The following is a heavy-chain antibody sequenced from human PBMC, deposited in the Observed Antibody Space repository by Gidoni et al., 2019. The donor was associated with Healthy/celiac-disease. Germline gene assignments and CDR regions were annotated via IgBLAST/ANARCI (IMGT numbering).Heavy chain of an antibody. CDR1: GGTFISYA. J-gene: IGHJ1*01. CDR2: IIPILGIA. CDR3: AREGGECSGGSCPEYFQH. Sequence: QVQLVQSGAEVKKPGSSVKVSCKASGGTFISYAISWVRQAPGQGLEWMGGIIPILGIANYAQKFQGRVTITADKSTSTAYMELSSLRSEDTAVYYCAREGGECSGGSCPEYFQHWGQGTLVTVSS. D-gene: IGHD2-15*01. V-gene: IGHV1-69*10.